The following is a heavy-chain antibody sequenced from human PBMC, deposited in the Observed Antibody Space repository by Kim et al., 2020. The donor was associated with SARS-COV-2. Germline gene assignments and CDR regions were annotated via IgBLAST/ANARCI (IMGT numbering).Heavy chain of an antibody. D-gene: IGHD1-26*01. CDR3: AKMVGASRGDY. V-gene: IGHV3-23*01. J-gene: IGHJ4*02. CDR1: GFTFSSYA. CDR2: ITDSGGST. Sequence: GGSLRLSCAASGFTFSSYAMSWVRQAPGKGLEWVSAITDSGGSTYFADSVKGRFTISRDNSKNTLYLQMNSLRAEDTAVYYCAKMVGASRGDYWGQGTLVTVSS.